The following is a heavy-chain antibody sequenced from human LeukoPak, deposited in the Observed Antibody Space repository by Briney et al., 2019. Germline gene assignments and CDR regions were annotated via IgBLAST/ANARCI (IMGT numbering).Heavy chain of an antibody. V-gene: IGHV4-34*01. J-gene: IGHJ3*02. CDR3: ARPHYDSSGYYGNAFDI. CDR2: INHSGST. D-gene: IGHD3-22*01. CDR1: GGSFSGYY. Sequence: SETLSLTCAVYGGSFSGYYWSWIRQPPGKGLEWIGEINHSGSTNYNPSLKSRVTISVDTSKNQFSLKLSSVTAADTAVYYCARPHYDSSGYYGNAFDIWGQGTMVAVSS.